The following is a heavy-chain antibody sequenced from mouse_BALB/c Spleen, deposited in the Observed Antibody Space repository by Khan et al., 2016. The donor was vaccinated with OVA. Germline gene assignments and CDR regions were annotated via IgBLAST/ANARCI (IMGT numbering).Heavy chain of an antibody. J-gene: IGHJ2*01. D-gene: IGHD1-1*01. CDR3: ATSYFYGYYFDY. CDR1: GFTFSSYG. Sequence: EVQLQESGGGLVHPGGSRKLSCAASGFTFSSYGVHWVRQAPERGLEWVAYISGDSTTIYYADTVKGRFTISRDNPKNTLFLQMTSLMSEDTAKYYCATSYFYGYYFDYWGPGTTLTVSS. V-gene: IGHV5-17*02. CDR2: ISGDSTTI.